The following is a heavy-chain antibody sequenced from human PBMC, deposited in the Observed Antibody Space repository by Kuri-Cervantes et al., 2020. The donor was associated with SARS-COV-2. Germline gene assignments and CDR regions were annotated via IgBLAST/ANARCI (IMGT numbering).Heavy chain of an antibody. J-gene: IGHJ3*02. V-gene: IGHV1-8*03. Sequence: GESLKISCKASGYTFTSYDINWVRQATGQGLEWMGWMNPNSGNTGYAQKFQGRVTITRNTSISTAYMGLSSLRSEDTAVYYCARGGAHDAFDIWGQGTMVTVSS. D-gene: IGHD3-10*01. CDR1: GYTFTSYD. CDR2: MNPNSGNT. CDR3: ARGGAHDAFDI.